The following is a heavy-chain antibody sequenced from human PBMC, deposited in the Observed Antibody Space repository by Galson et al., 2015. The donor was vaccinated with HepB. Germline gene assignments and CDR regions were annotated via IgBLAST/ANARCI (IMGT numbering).Heavy chain of an antibody. CDR3: ARAWPRGGSSSWYGRWFDP. Sequence: SVKVSCKASGGTFSSYAISWVRQAPGQGLEWMGRIIPILGIANYAQKFQGRVTITADKSTSTAYMELSSLRSEDTAVYYCARAWPRGGSSSWYGRWFDPWGQGTLVTVSS. CDR1: GGTFSSYA. D-gene: IGHD6-13*01. V-gene: IGHV1-69*04. J-gene: IGHJ5*02. CDR2: IIPILGIA.